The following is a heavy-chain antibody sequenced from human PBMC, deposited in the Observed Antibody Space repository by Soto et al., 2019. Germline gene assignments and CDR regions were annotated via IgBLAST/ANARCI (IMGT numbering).Heavy chain of an antibody. CDR2: INGYNGNT. CDR3: ARMGDVPYYYYGMDV. D-gene: IGHD3-16*01. CDR1: GYTFTSYG. J-gene: IGHJ6*02. Sequence: QVQLVQSGAEVKKPGASVKVSCKASGYTFTSYGISWVRQAPGQGLEGMGWINGYNGNTNHAQKLQGRVTMSTDTSTSTAYMELRSLRSDDSAVYYCARMGDVPYYYYGMDVWGQGTTVTFSS. V-gene: IGHV1-18*01.